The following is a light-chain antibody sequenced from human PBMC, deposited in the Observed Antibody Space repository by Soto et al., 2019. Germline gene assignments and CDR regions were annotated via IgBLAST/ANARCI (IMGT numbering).Light chain of an antibody. Sequence: EIVMTQSPATLSLSPGERATLSSRASQSIHTSLAWYQQKSGKPPRLVIYDSTLRANGVPDRFGGSRSGTEFTLTINSLEPEDFAVYYCQQRNVWPPITFGQGTRLEIK. V-gene: IGKV3-11*01. CDR2: DST. CDR1: QSIHTS. J-gene: IGKJ5*01. CDR3: QQRNVWPPIT.